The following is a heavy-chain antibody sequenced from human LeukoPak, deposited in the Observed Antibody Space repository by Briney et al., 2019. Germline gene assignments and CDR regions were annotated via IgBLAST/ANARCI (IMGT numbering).Heavy chain of an antibody. CDR1: GGPISSGSYY. Sequence: SETLSLTCTVSGGPISSGSYYWSWIRQPAGKGLEWIGRIYTSGSTNYNPSLKSRVTISVDTSKNQFSLKLSSVTAADTAVYYCAREEQLVHGNYYYYYYMDVWGKGTTVTVSS. D-gene: IGHD6-13*01. V-gene: IGHV4-61*02. CDR3: AREEQLVHGNYYYYYYMDV. CDR2: IYTSGST. J-gene: IGHJ6*03.